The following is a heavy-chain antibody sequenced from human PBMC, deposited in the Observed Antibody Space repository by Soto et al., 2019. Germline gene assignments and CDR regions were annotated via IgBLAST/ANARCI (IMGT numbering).Heavy chain of an antibody. D-gene: IGHD2-2*02. CDR2: IYYSGST. Sequence: QVQLQESGPGLVKPSETLSLTCTVSGGSISSYYWSWIRQPPGKGLEWIGYIYYSGSTNYNPSLKSRVTISVDTSKNQFSLKLSSVTAADTAVYYCARLRPAAISYYYYGMDVWGQGTTVTVSS. CDR1: GGSISSYY. J-gene: IGHJ6*02. V-gene: IGHV4-59*01. CDR3: ARLRPAAISYYYYGMDV.